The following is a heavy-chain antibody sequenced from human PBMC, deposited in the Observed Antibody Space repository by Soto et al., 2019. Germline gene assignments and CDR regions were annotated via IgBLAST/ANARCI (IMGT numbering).Heavy chain of an antibody. D-gene: IGHD3-16*01. V-gene: IGHV4-30-4*01. CDR3: ARAGGGTDDAFDI. J-gene: IGHJ3*02. CDR1: GGSISSGDYY. CDR2: IYYSGST. Sequence: PSETLSLTCTVSGGSISSGDYYWSWIRQPPGKGLEWIGYIYYSGSTYYNPSLKSRVTISVDTSKNQFSLKLSSVTAADTAVYYCARAGGGTDDAFDIWGQGTMVTV.